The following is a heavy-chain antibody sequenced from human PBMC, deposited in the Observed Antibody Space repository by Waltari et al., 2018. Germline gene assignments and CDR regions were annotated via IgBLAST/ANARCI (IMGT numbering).Heavy chain of an antibody. CDR1: GYTFTSYD. V-gene: IGHV1-8*01. Sequence: QVQLVQSGAEVKKPGASVKVSCKASGYTFTSYDINWVRQATGQGLEWMGWMNTNSGNTGYAQKFQGRVTMTRNTSISTAYMELSSLRSEDTAVYYCARGQYSSSWYGSVGVDYWGQGTLVTVSS. D-gene: IGHD6-13*01. CDR3: ARGQYSSSWYGSVGVDY. CDR2: MNTNSGNT. J-gene: IGHJ4*02.